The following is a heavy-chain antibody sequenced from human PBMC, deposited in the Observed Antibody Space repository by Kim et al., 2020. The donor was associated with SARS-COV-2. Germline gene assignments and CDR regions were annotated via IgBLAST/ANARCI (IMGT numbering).Heavy chain of an antibody. Sequence: ASVKVSCKASGYTFTSYVMNWVRQAPGQGLEWMGWINTNTGNPTYAQGFTGRFVFSLDTSVSTAYLQISSLKAEDTAVYYCARDRRITIFGGGRSWFDPSGQGTLVTVSS. CDR2: INTNTGNP. CDR1: GYTFTSYV. D-gene: IGHD3-3*01. V-gene: IGHV7-4-1*02. J-gene: IGHJ5*02. CDR3: ARDRRITIFGGGRSWFDP.